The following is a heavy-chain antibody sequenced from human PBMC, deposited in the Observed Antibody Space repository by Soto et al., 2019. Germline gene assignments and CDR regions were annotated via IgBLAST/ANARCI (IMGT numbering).Heavy chain of an antibody. CDR1: GYTFTSYS. V-gene: IGHV1-3*01. J-gene: IGHJ6*02. Sequence: GASVKVSRKASGYTFTSYSMHWVRQAPGQRVEWMGWINAGNGNTKYSQKFQGRVAITRDTSASTAYMELSSLRSEDTAVYYCASSYSNYALIDYYYYGMDVWGQGTTVTVSS. D-gene: IGHD4-4*01. CDR3: ASSYSNYALIDYYYYGMDV. CDR2: INAGNGNT.